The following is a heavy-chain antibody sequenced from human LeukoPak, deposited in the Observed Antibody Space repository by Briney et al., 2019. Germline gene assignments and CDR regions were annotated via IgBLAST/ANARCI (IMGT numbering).Heavy chain of an antibody. Sequence: GGSLRLSCAAFGFMLSSTWMHWVRQAPGKGLVWVSRINSDATSTSYADSVRGRFTISRDDAKNTMYLQMDSLRAEDTAMYYCVRGSPGYSSSWHAYRGQGTLVTVSS. D-gene: IGHD6-13*01. CDR3: VRGSPGYSSSWHAY. J-gene: IGHJ4*02. CDR1: GFMLSSTW. CDR2: INSDATST. V-gene: IGHV3-74*01.